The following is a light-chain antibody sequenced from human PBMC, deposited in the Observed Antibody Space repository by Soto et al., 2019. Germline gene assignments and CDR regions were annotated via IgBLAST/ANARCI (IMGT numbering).Light chain of an antibody. CDR2: GAS. J-gene: IGKJ4*01. Sequence: DIVLTQSPGTLSLSPGERAALSCRASQSVSSSYLAWYQQKPGQAPRLLIYGASNRATGIPDRFSGSGSGTDFTLTISRLVPEDFAVYYCQQYDNSPLTFGGGTKVEIK. V-gene: IGKV3-20*01. CDR3: QQYDNSPLT. CDR1: QSVSSSY.